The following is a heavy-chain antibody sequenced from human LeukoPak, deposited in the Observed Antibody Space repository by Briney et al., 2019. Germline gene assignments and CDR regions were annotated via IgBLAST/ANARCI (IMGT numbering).Heavy chain of an antibody. CDR3: ARAWDGYYTGYYFDL. CDR2: VTGTSATT. J-gene: IGHJ4*02. V-gene: IGHV3-23*01. D-gene: IGHD5-18*01. CDR1: GFTFSSYA. Sequence: GGSLRLSCSASGFTFSSYAMHWVRQAPGKGLEWVSTVTGTSATTFYADSVKGRFTISRDTPRNTLYLQMNTLTAEDTALYYCARAWDGYYTGYYFDLWGQGTLVSVSS.